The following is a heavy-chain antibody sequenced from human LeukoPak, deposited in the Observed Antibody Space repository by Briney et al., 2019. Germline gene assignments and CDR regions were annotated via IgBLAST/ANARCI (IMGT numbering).Heavy chain of an antibody. CDR3: AKLGFDSSGSPYLVDF. CDR2: ISYDGSKK. V-gene: IGHV3-30*18. CDR1: GFTFGSYA. J-gene: IGHJ4*02. Sequence: PGGSLRLSCAASGFTFGSYAMHWVRQSPGKGLEWVAFISYDGSKKHYGDSVKGRFTISRDNSKSTLYVQMNSLRYEDTAVYYCAKLGFDSSGSPYLVDFWGQGTLVTVSS. D-gene: IGHD3-22*01.